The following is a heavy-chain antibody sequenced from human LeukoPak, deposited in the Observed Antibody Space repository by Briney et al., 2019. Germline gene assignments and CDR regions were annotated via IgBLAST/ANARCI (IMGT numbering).Heavy chain of an antibody. Sequence: PGGSLRLSCAASGFTFSTYAMSWVRQPPGKGLEWIGEINHSGSTNYNPSLKSRVTISVDTSKNQFSLKLSSVTAADTAVYYCARGYWTGYHHLDYWGQGALITVSS. V-gene: IGHV4-34*01. D-gene: IGHD3/OR15-3a*01. CDR1: GFTFSTYA. CDR2: INHSGST. CDR3: ARGYWTGYHHLDY. J-gene: IGHJ4*02.